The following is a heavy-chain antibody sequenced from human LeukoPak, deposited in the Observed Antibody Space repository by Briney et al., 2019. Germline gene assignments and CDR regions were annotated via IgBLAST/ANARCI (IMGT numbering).Heavy chain of an antibody. CDR2: ISSSSNYI. CDR1: GFTFSSYS. Sequence: PGGSLRLSCAASGFTFSSYSMNWVRQAPGKGLEWVSSISSSSNYIYYADSVKGRFTISRDNAKNSLYLQMNSLRAEDTAVYYCARDPVGTTSGYWGQGTLVTVSS. CDR3: ARDPVGTTSGY. D-gene: IGHD1-7*01. J-gene: IGHJ4*02. V-gene: IGHV3-21*04.